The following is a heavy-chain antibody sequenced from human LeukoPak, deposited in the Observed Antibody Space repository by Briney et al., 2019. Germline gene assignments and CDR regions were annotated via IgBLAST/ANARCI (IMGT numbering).Heavy chain of an antibody. CDR1: GFTFSGSA. D-gene: IGHD6-13*01. V-gene: IGHV3-73*01. Sequence: PGGSLKLSCAASGFTFSGSAMHWVRQASGKGLEWVGRIRSKANSYATAYAASVKGRFTISRDDSKNTAYLQMNSLKTEDTAVYYCTRYSSSGLDYWGQGTLVTVSS. J-gene: IGHJ4*02. CDR3: TRYSSSGLDY. CDR2: IRSKANSYAT.